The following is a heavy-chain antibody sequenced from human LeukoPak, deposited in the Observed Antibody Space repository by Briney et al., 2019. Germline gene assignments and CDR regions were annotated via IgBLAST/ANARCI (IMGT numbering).Heavy chain of an antibody. J-gene: IGHJ3*02. Sequence: SVKVSCKASGGTFSGYAISWVRQAPGQGLEWMGRIIPILGIANYAQKFQGRVTITADKSTSTAYMELSSLRSEDTAVYYCARGGPAAKGAFDIWGQGTMVTVSS. V-gene: IGHV1-69*04. CDR3: ARGGPAAKGAFDI. D-gene: IGHD2-2*01. CDR2: IIPILGIA. CDR1: GGTFSGYA.